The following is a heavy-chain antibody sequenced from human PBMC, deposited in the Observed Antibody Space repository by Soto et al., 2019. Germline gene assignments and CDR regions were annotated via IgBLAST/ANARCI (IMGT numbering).Heavy chain of an antibody. V-gene: IGHV3-23*01. J-gene: IGHJ3*02. CDR2: ISGSGGST. CDR1: GFTFSSYA. D-gene: IGHD3-22*01. Sequence: PGGSLRLSCAASGFTFSSYAMSWVRQAPGKGLEWVSAISGSGGSTYYADSVKGRFTISRDNSKNTLYLQMNSLRAEDTAVYYCAKDLYYDSSGYLGAFDIWGQGTMVTVSS. CDR3: AKDLYYDSSGYLGAFDI.